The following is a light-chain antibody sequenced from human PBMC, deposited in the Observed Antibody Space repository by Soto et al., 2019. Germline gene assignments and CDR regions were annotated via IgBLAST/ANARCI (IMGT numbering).Light chain of an antibody. V-gene: IGKV1-5*03. CDR1: QTISSW. CDR2: KAS. CDR3: QHYNSYSEA. Sequence: DIQMTQSPSTLSGSVGDRVTITCRASQTISSWLAWYQQKPGKAPKLLIYKASTLKSGVPSRFSGSGSRTELTLTISRLHPDDFATYYCQHYNSYSEAFGKGTK. J-gene: IGKJ1*01.